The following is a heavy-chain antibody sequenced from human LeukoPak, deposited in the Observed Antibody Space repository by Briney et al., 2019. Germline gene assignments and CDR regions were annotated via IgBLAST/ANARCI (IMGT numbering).Heavy chain of an antibody. Sequence: GGSLRLSCAASGFPFINYWMHWVRHVPGKGLVGVSRINSDGNTAIYADSVKGRFTISRDNAKNMLYLQVNSLRAEDTAVYYCAAHYKVTADNWFDPWGQGTLVTVSP. CDR2: INSDGNTA. J-gene: IGHJ5*02. CDR3: AAHYKVTADNWFDP. D-gene: IGHD2-21*02. V-gene: IGHV3-74*01. CDR1: GFPFINYW.